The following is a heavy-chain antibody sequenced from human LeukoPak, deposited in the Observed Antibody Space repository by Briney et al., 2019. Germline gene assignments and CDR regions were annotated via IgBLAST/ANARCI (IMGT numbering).Heavy chain of an antibody. CDR2: IYYSGST. CDR1: GGSISSGDYY. D-gene: IGHD3-10*01. CDR3: ARTKEFRWYYFDY. V-gene: IGHV4-30-4*01. Sequence: PSQTLSLTCTVSGGSISSGDYYWSWIRQPPGKGLEWIGYIYYSGSTYYNPSLKSRVTISVDTSKNQLSLKLSSVTAADTAVYYCARTKEFRWYYFDYWGQGTLVTVSS. J-gene: IGHJ4*02.